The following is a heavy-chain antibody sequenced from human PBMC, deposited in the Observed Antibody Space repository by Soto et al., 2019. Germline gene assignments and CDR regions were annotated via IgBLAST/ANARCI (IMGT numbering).Heavy chain of an antibody. CDR2: INSDGSST. CDR3: ARAFYNQNGMDV. J-gene: IGHJ6*02. CDR1: GFTFSSYW. D-gene: IGHD1-1*01. V-gene: IGHV3-74*01. Sequence: GGSLRLSCAASGFTFSSYWMHWVRQAPGKGLVWVSRINSDGSSTSYADSVRGRFTISRDNAKNTLYLQMKSLRAEDTAVYYCARAFYNQNGMDVWGQATTVTVSS.